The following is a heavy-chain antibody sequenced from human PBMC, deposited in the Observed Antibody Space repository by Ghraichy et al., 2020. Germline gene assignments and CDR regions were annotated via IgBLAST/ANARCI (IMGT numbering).Heavy chain of an antibody. CDR1: GFTFSSYS. CDR3: ARGGNDYYDSSGYYSTFDY. Sequence: GESLNISCAASGFTFSSYSMNWVRQAPGKGLEWVSYISSSSSTIYYADSVKGRFTISRDNAKNSLYLQMNSLRDEDTAVYYCARGGNDYYDSSGYYSTFDYWGQGTLVTVSS. D-gene: IGHD3-22*01. J-gene: IGHJ4*02. CDR2: ISSSSSTI. V-gene: IGHV3-48*02.